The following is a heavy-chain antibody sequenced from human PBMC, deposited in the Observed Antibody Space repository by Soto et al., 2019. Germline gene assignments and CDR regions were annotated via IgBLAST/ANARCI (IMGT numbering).Heavy chain of an antibody. J-gene: IGHJ4*02. CDR2: VSPYNGNA. Sequence: ASVKVSCKTSGYTFSNYAISWVRQAPGQGLEWMGWVSPYNGNANYTEKFQGRVSMTTGTSTTTAYMELTSLTSDDTAIYYCARAISLIMVAPAYWGQGTLVTVSS. V-gene: IGHV1-18*04. CDR3: ARAISLIMVAPAY. D-gene: IGHD2-8*01. CDR1: GYTFSNYA.